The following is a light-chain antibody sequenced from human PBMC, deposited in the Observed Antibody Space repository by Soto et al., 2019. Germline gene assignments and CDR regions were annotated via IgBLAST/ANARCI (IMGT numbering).Light chain of an antibody. CDR2: GNS. CDR3: SSYADSDTVV. V-gene: IGLV1-40*01. J-gene: IGLJ2*01. CDR1: SSNIGANYD. Sequence: QSVLTQPPSVSGAPGQRVTISCTGSSSNIGANYDVHWYLQVPGKAPKLLIYGNSNRPSGVPDRFSGSRSGTSGSLAITGLQAEDEADYYCSSYADSDTVVFGEGTKLTVL.